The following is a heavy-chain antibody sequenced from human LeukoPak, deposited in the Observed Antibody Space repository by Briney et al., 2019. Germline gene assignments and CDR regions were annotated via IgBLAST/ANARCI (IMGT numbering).Heavy chain of an antibody. D-gene: IGHD6-13*01. CDR1: GFTFSSYA. J-gene: IGHJ1*01. V-gene: IGHV3-23*01. CDR2: ISGSGGNT. CDR3: AKDPAAGTGYFQH. Sequence: PGGSLRLSCAASGFTFSSYAMSWVRQAPGKGLEWVSAISGSGGNTYYADSVKGRFTISRDNSKNTLYLQMNSLRAEDTAVYYCAKDPAAGTGYFQHWGQGTLVTVSS.